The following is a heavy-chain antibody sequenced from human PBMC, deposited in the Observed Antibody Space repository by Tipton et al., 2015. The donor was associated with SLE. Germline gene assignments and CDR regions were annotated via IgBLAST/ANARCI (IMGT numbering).Heavy chain of an antibody. V-gene: IGHV3-23*01. CDR1: GFTFSSYA. CDR3: ARALGVSNWFDL. Sequence: SLRLSCAASGFTFSSYAMSWVRQAPGKGLEWVSAISGSGGSTYYADSVKGRFTISRDNSKNTLYLQMNSLRAEDTAVYYCARALGVSNWFDLWGQGTLVTVSS. CDR2: ISGSGGST. D-gene: IGHD2-8*01. J-gene: IGHJ5*02.